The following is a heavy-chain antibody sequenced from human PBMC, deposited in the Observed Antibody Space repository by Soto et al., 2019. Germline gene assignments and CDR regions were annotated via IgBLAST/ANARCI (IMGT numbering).Heavy chain of an antibody. CDR2: IRKDGIEK. V-gene: IGHV3-7*05. CDR3: ARGPPYCSSTSCYADY. CDR1: GLTISTNW. Sequence: EAQLVESGGGLVQPGGSLRLSCAASGLTISTNWMTWVRQAPGKGLEWVANIRKDGIEKFYVASVKGRFTISRDNAKNLVYLQRNGLRADDTAVYFCARGPPYCSSTSCYADYWGQGTLVTVSS. D-gene: IGHD2-2*01. J-gene: IGHJ4*02.